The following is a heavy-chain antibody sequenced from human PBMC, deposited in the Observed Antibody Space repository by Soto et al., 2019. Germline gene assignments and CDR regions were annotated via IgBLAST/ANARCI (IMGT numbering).Heavy chain of an antibody. CDR3: ARGSVDTVDSSGFYEY. Sequence: SETLSLTCAVYGGSFSAYYWSWIRQPPGEGLEWIGEINHSGGTSYNPSLKSRVTISVDTSKSQFSLKLTSVTAADRAVYYCARGSVDTVDSSGFYEYWSQGTPVTVSS. CDR1: GGSFSAYY. J-gene: IGHJ4*02. V-gene: IGHV4-34*01. CDR2: INHSGGT. D-gene: IGHD3-22*01.